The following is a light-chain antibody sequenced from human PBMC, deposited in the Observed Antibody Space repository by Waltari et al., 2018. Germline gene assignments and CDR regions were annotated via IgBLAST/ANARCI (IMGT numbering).Light chain of an antibody. Sequence: SALTQPRSVSGSPGPSVTIPCTGTRSQVRNYNYVSCYQQHPGKAPKFMIFDVRPRPSGVPDRFSGSKSGSTASLTISGLQAEDEADYYCCSYAGRYTYVFGTGTKVTVL. J-gene: IGLJ1*01. CDR1: RSQVRNYNY. V-gene: IGLV2-11*01. CDR2: DVR. CDR3: CSYAGRYTYV.